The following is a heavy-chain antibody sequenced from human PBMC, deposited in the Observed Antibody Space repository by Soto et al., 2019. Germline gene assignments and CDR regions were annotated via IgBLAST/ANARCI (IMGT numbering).Heavy chain of an antibody. CDR1: GGSFSGYS. D-gene: IGHD1-26*01. CDR3: ARGLFSENYYSGGRYYFDS. CDR2: INHSGST. Sequence: QVQLQQWGAGLLKPSETLSLTCAVYGGSFSGYSWTWIRQSPGKGLEWIGQINHSGSTNSNPSLKSRVTISLVTSKNQFSLELTSVTAADTAVYYCARGLFSENYYSGGRYYFDSWGQGTLVTVSS. J-gene: IGHJ4*02. V-gene: IGHV4-34*01.